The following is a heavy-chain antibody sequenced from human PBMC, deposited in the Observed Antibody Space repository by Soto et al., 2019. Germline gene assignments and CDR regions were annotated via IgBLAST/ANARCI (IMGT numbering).Heavy chain of an antibody. J-gene: IGHJ4*02. CDR3: AKDIQTGFFYFDY. Sequence: GGSLRLSCAASGFTFDDYAMHWVRQAPGKGLEWVSGISWNSGSIGYADSVKGRFTISRDNAKNSLYLQMNSLRAKDTALYYCAKDIQTGFFYFDYWGQGTLVTVSS. D-gene: IGHD3-10*01. CDR2: ISWNSGSI. V-gene: IGHV3-9*01. CDR1: GFTFDDYA.